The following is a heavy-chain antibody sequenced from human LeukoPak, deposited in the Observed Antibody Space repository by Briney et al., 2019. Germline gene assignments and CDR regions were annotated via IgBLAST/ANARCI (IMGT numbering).Heavy chain of an antibody. V-gene: IGHV3-21*01. CDR3: ARGVGEGVFSYGYGKGVVDI. J-gene: IGHJ3*02. Sequence: PGGSLRLSCAASGFTFSNYSMHWVRQAPGKGLEWVSSISSSSSYIYYADSVKGRFTISRDNAKNSLYLQMISLRAEDRAVYYCARGVGEGVFSYGYGKGVVDIWGQGTMVTVSS. CDR1: GFTFSNYS. CDR2: ISSSSSYI. D-gene: IGHD5-18*01.